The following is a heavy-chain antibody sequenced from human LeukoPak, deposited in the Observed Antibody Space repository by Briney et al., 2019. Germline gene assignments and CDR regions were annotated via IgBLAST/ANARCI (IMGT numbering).Heavy chain of an antibody. CDR1: GYTFTGYY. CDR2: INPNSGGT. J-gene: IGHJ6*02. CDR3: ARDSRHITMVRGVITNPYGMDV. D-gene: IGHD3-10*01. V-gene: IGHV1-2*02. Sequence: GASVKVSCKASGYTFTGYYMHWVRQAPGQGLEWMGWINPNSGGTNYAQKFQGRVTMTRDTSISTAYMELSRLRSDDTAVYYCARDSRHITMVRGVITNPYGMDVWGQGTTVTVSS.